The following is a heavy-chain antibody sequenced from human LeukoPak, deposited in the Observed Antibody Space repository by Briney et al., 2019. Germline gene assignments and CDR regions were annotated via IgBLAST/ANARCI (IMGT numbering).Heavy chain of an antibody. D-gene: IGHD3-9*01. Sequence: GASVKVSCKASGYTFTYYYLHWVRQAPGQGLAWMGTINPSGGSTTYAQNFQGRITVTRYTSTRTVHMELSSLRSEDTAMYYCARGGYFYSAPPDYWGQGTLVTVSS. CDR2: INPSGGST. J-gene: IGHJ4*02. CDR1: GYTFTYYY. V-gene: IGHV1-46*01. CDR3: ARGGYFYSAPPDY.